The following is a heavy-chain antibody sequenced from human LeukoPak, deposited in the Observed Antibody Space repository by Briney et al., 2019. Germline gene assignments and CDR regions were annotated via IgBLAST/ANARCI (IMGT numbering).Heavy chain of an antibody. Sequence: PGGSLRLSCSVSGFTFSTYVMHWVRQAPGKGLEYVSAISSNGDNTYYAGSAKGRFTISRDNSKNTLYLQMSSLRADDTAVYYCVRGTGYWGQGTLVTVSS. CDR3: VRGTGY. J-gene: IGHJ4*02. V-gene: IGHV3-64D*06. CDR2: ISSNGDNT. CDR1: GFTFSTYV.